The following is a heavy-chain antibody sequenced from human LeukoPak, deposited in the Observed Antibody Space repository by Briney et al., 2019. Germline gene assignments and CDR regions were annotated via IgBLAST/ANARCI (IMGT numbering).Heavy chain of an antibody. Sequence: GASVKVSCKTSGYTFTGYDINWVRQAAGQGFEWMGWMHPNSGDTGYAHNLQGRITITRDSSTATVFMELSSLRSEDMAMYYCARGRLYGNVDFWGQGTLVTVSS. J-gene: IGHJ4*02. CDR1: GYTFTGYD. V-gene: IGHV1-8*01. CDR2: MHPNSGDT. D-gene: IGHD1-1*01. CDR3: ARGRLYGNVDF.